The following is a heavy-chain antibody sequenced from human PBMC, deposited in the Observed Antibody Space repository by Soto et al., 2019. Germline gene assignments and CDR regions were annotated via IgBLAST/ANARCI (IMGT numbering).Heavy chain of an antibody. CDR2: ISSDGGST. Sequence: GGSLRLSCSASGFTFSSYAMHWVRQAPGKGLEYVSAISSDGGSTYYADSVKGRFTISRDNSKNTLYLQMSSLRAEDTAVYYCVKVNHYYDTDHWGQGTLVTVSS. D-gene: IGHD3-22*01. CDR1: GFTFSSYA. CDR3: VKVNHYYDTDH. V-gene: IGHV3-64D*06. J-gene: IGHJ4*02.